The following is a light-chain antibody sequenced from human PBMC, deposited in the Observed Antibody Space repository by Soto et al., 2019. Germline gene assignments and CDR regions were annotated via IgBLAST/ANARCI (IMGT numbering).Light chain of an antibody. CDR1: QSISSSY. CDR3: QQYGNSRT. J-gene: IGKJ1*01. CDR2: GAS. V-gene: IGKV3-20*01. Sequence: EIVLTQSPGTLSLSPGERATLSCRASQSISSSYLTWYQQKPGQAPRLLIYGASSRATGIPDRFSGSGSGTDFTLTISRLEPEDVAVYYCQQYGNSRTFGQGTKVDVK.